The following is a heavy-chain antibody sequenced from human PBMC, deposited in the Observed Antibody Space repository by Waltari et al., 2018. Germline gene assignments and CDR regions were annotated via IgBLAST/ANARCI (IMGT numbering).Heavy chain of an antibody. CDR2: IYYSGTT. CDR1: VGSIPSSNSD. J-gene: IGHJ6*02. CDR3: ARQCKGYNYGLGDYYYYGMDV. V-gene: IGHV4-39*01. D-gene: IGHD5-18*01. Sequence: QLQLQESGPGLVKPSETQSLTCPVSVGSIPSSNSDWASIRQPPGKGLEWIGSIYYSGTTYYNPSLKSRVTISVDTSKNQFSLKLSSVTAADTAMYYCARQCKGYNYGLGDYYYYGMDVWGQGTTVTVSS.